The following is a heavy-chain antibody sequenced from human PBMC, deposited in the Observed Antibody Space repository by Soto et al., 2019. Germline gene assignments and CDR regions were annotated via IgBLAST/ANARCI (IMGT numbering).Heavy chain of an antibody. CDR2: ISGDGGST. V-gene: IGHV3-43*02. CDR3: AKDKGVEDGGYYGMDV. Sequence: GGSLRLSCAASGFTFDDYAMHWVRQAPGKGPEWVSLISGDGGSTYYADSVKGRFTISRDNSKNSLYLQMNSLRTEDTALYYCAKDKGVEDGGYYGMDVWGQGTTVTVSS. J-gene: IGHJ6*02. CDR1: GFTFDDYA. D-gene: IGHD3-22*01.